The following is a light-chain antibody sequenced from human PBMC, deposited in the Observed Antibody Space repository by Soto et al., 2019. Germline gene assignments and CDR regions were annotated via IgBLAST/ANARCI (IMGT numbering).Light chain of an antibody. J-gene: IGKJ1*01. CDR3: KQYNSYWK. CDR1: QSISSW. CDR2: DAS. Sequence: EIQMTQSPSTLSASVGDRVTITCRASQSISSWLAWYQQKPGKAPKLLIYDASSLESGVPSRFSGSGSGTEFTLTISSLQPDDFATYYCKQYNSYWKFGQGTKVDIK. V-gene: IGKV1-5*01.